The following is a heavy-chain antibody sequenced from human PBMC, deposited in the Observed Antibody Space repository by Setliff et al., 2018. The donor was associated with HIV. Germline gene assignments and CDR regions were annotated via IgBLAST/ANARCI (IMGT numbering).Heavy chain of an antibody. Sequence: TSETLSLTCAVYGGSFSDYFWTWIRQPPGKGLDWIGEINHSGSITYNPSLKSRFNMSVDTSKNQSSLKLASVSAADTAVYYCARHLKGWLQGDFWGQGTLVTVSS. CDR2: INHSGSI. CDR3: ARHLKGWLQGDF. J-gene: IGHJ4*02. D-gene: IGHD5-12*01. CDR1: GGSFSDYF. V-gene: IGHV4-34*10.